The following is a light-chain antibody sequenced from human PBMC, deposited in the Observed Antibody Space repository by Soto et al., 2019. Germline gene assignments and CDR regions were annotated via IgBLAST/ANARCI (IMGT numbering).Light chain of an antibody. Sequence: DIVMTQSPDSLAVSLGERATINCKSSQSVLYSSNNKNYLACYQQKPGQPPKLLIYWASTRESGVPDRFSGSGSGTDFTLSSSSLQAEDVAVYYCQQYYSTPLTFGGGTKVEIK. CDR1: QSVLYSSNNKNY. CDR3: QQYYSTPLT. V-gene: IGKV4-1*01. CDR2: WAS. J-gene: IGKJ4*01.